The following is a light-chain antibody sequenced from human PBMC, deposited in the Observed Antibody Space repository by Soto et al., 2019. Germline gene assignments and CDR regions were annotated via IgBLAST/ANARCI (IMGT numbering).Light chain of an antibody. J-gene: IGKJ3*01. CDR1: QSISSW. CDR3: QQYNSYLFT. Sequence: DLQMTQSPSTLSASVGDRVTITCRASQSISSWLAWYQQKPGKAPKLLIYDASSLESGVPSRFSGIGSGTEFTLTISSLQPDDFATYCCQQYNSYLFTFGPGTKVDIK. V-gene: IGKV1-5*01. CDR2: DAS.